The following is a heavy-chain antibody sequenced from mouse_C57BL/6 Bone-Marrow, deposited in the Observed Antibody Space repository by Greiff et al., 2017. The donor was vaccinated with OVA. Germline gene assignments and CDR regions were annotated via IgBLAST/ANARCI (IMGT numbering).Heavy chain of an antibody. J-gene: IGHJ4*01. CDR3: ASAYSNYEDYAMDY. D-gene: IGHD2-5*01. V-gene: IGHV7-3*01. CDR1: GFTFTDYY. Sequence: EVQGVESGGGLVQPGGSLSLSCAASGFTFTDYYMSWVRQPPGKALEWLGFIRNKANGYTTEYSASVKGRFTISRDNSQSILYLQMNALRAEDSATYYCASAYSNYEDYAMDYWGQGTSVTVSS. CDR2: IRNKANGYTT.